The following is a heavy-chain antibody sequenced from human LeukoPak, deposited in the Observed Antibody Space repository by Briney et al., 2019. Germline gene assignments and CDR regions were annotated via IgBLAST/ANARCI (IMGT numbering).Heavy chain of an antibody. CDR3: ARDGSIQGVVSLLDAFDI. D-gene: IGHD3-3*01. J-gene: IGHJ3*02. V-gene: IGHV3-48*02. CDR2: ISSSGSAI. CDR1: GFTFSSHW. Sequence: PGGSLRLSCAASGFTFSSHWMNWVRQAPGKGLEWVSYISSSGSAIKYADSVKGRFTVSRDNAKNSLYLQMNSLGDEDTAVYYCARDGSIQGVVSLLDAFDIWGQGTTVTVSS.